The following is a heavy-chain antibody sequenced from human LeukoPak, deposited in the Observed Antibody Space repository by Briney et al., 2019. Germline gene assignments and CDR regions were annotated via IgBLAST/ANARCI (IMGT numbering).Heavy chain of an antibody. Sequence: SQTLSLTCTVSGGSISSGGYYWSWIRQHPGKGLEWIGYIYYSGSTYYNPSLKSRVTISVDTSKNQFSLKLSSVTAADTAVYYWPRGGDGLRLGELSADPNLDYWGQEPLVTVSS. D-gene: IGHD3-16*01. V-gene: IGHV4-31*03. CDR1: GGSISSGGYY. CDR3: PRGGDGLRLGELSADPNLDY. CDR2: IYYSGST. J-gene: IGHJ4*02.